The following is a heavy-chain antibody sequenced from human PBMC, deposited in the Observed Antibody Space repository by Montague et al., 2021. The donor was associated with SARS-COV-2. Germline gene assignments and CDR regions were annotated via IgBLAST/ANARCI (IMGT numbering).Heavy chain of an antibody. CDR3: ARGRTLRTPWNDYYYYDLDG. V-gene: IGHV4-34*01. CDR1: GGSFSGYY. CDR2: INYSGST. D-gene: IGHD1-1*01. Sequence: SETLSLTCAVYGGSFSGYYWSWIRQSPGKGLEWIGEINYSGSTNYNPSLKSRVTISVDTSKNQFSLKLSSVTAADTAVHYCARGRTLRTPWNDYYYYDLDGWGQGTTVTVSS. J-gene: IGHJ6*02.